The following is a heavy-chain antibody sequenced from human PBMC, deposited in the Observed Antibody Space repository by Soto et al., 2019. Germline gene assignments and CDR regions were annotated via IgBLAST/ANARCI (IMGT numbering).Heavy chain of an antibody. CDR3: ARDASRIRQTEDY. D-gene: IGHD5-18*01. Sequence: GGSLRLSCAASGFTFSDYYMSWIRQAPCKGLEWVSYISSSGSTIYYADSVKGRFTISRDNAKNSLYLQMNSLRAEDTAVYYCARDASRIRQTEDYWGQGTLVTVSS. J-gene: IGHJ4*02. CDR1: GFTFSDYY. V-gene: IGHV3-11*01. CDR2: ISSSGSTI.